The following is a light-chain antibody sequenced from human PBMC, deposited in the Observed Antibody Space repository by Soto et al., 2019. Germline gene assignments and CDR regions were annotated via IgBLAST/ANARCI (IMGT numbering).Light chain of an antibody. CDR3: QQYNSSPLT. CDR2: EAS. CDR1: QSISSW. J-gene: IGKJ4*01. V-gene: IGKV1-5*01. Sequence: DIQMTQSPSTLSASVGDRVTITCRANQSISSWLAWYQQKPGKAPNLLIYEASSLQSGVPSRFSGSGSGAEFTLTISSLQPDDFATYYCQQYNSSPLTFGGGTNVEIK.